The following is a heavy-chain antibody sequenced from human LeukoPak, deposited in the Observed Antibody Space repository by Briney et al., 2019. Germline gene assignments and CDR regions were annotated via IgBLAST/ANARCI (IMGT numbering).Heavy chain of an antibody. Sequence: SETLSLTCDVSGASMSSNYWSWIRQPPGKGLEWIGYIYHSGNTNYSPSLESRVTMSVDESKNQFSLRVHFVSAADTAVYYCASTRRAAVAGRFDSWGQGTLVTVSS. CDR1: GASMSSNY. V-gene: IGHV4-4*09. CDR2: IYHSGNT. J-gene: IGHJ4*02. D-gene: IGHD6-19*01. CDR3: ASTRRAAVAGRFDS.